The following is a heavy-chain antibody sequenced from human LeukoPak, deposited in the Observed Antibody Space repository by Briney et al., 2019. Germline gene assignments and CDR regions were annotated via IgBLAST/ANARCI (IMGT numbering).Heavy chain of an antibody. D-gene: IGHD4-17*01. CDR1: GGSISSYY. V-gene: IGHV4-59*01. Sequence: PSETLSLTCTVSGGSISSYYWSWIRQPPGKGLEWIGYIYYSGSTNYNPSLKSRATISVDTSKNQFSLKLSSVTAADTAVYYCARDGDYGDYLDAFDIWGQGTMVTVSS. CDR3: ARDGDYGDYLDAFDI. J-gene: IGHJ3*02. CDR2: IYYSGST.